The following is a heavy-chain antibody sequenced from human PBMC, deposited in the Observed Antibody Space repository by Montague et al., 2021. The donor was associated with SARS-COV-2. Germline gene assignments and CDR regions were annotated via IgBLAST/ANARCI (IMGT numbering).Heavy chain of an antibody. CDR3: ARGGGSGYRYYFDY. CDR1: GGSISSYY. V-gene: IGHV4-59*01. CDR2: IYYSGRT. D-gene: IGHD3-22*01. J-gene: IGHJ4*02. Sequence: SETLSLTCTVSGGSISSYYWNWIRQPAGKGLEWIGYIYYSGRTNXNPSLKSRVTISVDTSKSQFSLKLSSVTAADTAVYYCARGGGSGYRYYFDYWGQGSLATVSP.